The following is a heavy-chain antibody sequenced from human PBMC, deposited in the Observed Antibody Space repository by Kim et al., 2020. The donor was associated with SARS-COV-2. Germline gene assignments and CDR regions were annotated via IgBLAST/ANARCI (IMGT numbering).Heavy chain of an antibody. Sequence: RGNTGDEQKCQGRVTMPRNTSISTAYMELSSLRSEDTAVYYCARGGWLDYWGQGTLVTISS. J-gene: IGHJ4*02. CDR3: ARGGWLDY. V-gene: IGHV1-8*01. CDR2: RGNT. D-gene: IGHD6-19*01.